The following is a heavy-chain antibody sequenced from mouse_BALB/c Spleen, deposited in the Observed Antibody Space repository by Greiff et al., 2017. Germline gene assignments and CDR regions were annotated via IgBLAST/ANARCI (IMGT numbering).Heavy chain of an antibody. CDR3: ARDGYWFAY. Sequence: DVKLVESGGGLVQPGGSLKLSCAASGFTFSSYTMSWVRQTPEKRLEWVAYISNGGGSTYYPDTVKGRFTISRDNAKNTLYLQMSSLKSEDTAMYYCARDGYWFAYWGQGTLVTVSA. CDR1: GFTFSSYT. D-gene: IGHD2-3*01. V-gene: IGHV5-12-2*01. J-gene: IGHJ3*01. CDR2: ISNGGGST.